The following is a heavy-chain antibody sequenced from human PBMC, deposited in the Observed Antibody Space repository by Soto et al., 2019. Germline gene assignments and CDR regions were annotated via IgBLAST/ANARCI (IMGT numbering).Heavy chain of an antibody. CDR1: GVTFSSYG. D-gene: IGHD4-4*01. CDR2: IWYDGSNK. J-gene: IGHJ4*02. Sequence: GGSLRLSCAASGVTFSSYGMHWVRQAPGKGLEWVAVIWYDGSNKYYADSVKGRFTISRDNSKNTLYLQMNSLRAEDTAVYYCARDPIFARSNYEGEFDYWGQGTLVTVSS. CDR3: ARDPIFARSNYEGEFDY. V-gene: IGHV3-33*01.